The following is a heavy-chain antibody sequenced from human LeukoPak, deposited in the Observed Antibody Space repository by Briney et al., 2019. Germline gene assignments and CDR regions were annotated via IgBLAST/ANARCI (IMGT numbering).Heavy chain of an antibody. V-gene: IGHV4-39*07. J-gene: IGHJ4*02. D-gene: IGHD3-16*01. CDR3: ARDNDSRDPPHFDY. Sequence: ETLSLTCTVSGGSISSSNYYWGWIRQPPGKGLEWIGSIYYSGSTYYNPSLKSRVIISVGTSKNQFSLKLNSVTAADTAVYYCARDNDSRDPPHFDYWGQGTLVTVSS. CDR1: GGSISSSNYY. CDR2: IYYSGST.